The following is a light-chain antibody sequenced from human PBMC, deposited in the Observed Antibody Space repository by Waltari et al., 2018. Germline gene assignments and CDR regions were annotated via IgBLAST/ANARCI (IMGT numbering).Light chain of an antibody. V-gene: IGLV1-47*01. CDR2: RNT. J-gene: IGLJ2*01. Sequence: QSVLTQPPSESGTPGQRVIISCSGSRANNGGSYVYWYQHLPGAAPKLLINRNTQRPSGVPDRFSGSKSGTSASLAISGLRSEDEGDYFCATWDDTVGGPVFGGGTKLTVL. CDR3: ATWDDTVGGPV. CDR1: RANNGGSY.